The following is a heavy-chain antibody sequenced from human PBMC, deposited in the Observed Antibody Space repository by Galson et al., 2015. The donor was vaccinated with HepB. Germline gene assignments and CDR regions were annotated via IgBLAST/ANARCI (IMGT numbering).Heavy chain of an antibody. CDR3: ARRASSMAKTFDY. D-gene: IGHD5-24*01. CDR1: GYTFTSYY. V-gene: IGHV1-46*01. J-gene: IGHJ4*02. Sequence: SVKVSCKASGYTFTSYYMHWVRQAPGQGLEWMGVIKPGDSSTGYAQKFRGRVALTRDTSTSTVYMELSSRRSEDTAVYYCARRASSMAKTFDYWGQGTLLTVSS. CDR2: IKPGDSST.